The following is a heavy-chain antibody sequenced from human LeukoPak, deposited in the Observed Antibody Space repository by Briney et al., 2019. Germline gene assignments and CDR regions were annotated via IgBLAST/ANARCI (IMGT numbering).Heavy chain of an antibody. D-gene: IGHD1-7*01. J-gene: IGHJ4*02. V-gene: IGHV3-49*04. CDR2: IRSKAYGGTT. CDR3: TRVRSSPYRSKSNWNYDSPDGY. CDR1: GFTFGDYA. Sequence: GGSLRLSCTASGFTFGDYAMSWVRQAPGKGLEWVGFIRSKAYGGTTEYAASVKGRFTISRDDSKSIAYLQMNSLKTEDTAVYYCTRVRSSPYRSKSNWNYDSPDGYWGQGTLVTVSS.